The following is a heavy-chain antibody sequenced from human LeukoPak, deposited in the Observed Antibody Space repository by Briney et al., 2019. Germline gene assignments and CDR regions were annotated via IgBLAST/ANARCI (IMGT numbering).Heavy chain of an antibody. V-gene: IGHV3-30*18. Sequence: PGRSLTLSCVGSGFTFISYGMHEVRQAPGKGLEWVAVISYDGCNKYYVDSVNGRLTISRHNPVHSVHLPMNSLTSEHTAVHYLPKKQRLIHFFDSWGQGTLVTVSS. D-gene: IGHD1/OR15-1a*01. CDR3: PKKQRLIHFFDS. CDR2: ISYDGCNK. CDR1: GFTFISYG. J-gene: IGHJ4*02.